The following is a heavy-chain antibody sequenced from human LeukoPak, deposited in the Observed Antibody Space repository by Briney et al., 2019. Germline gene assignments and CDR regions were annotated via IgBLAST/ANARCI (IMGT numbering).Heavy chain of an antibody. Sequence: SETLSLTCAVYGGSFSGYYWSWIRQPPGKGLEWIGEINHSGSTNYNPSLKSRVTISVDTSKNQLSLKLSSVTAADRAVYYCAREVDIVMGEFDSWGQGTLVTVSS. CDR3: AREVDIVMGEFDS. CDR2: INHSGST. V-gene: IGHV4-34*01. J-gene: IGHJ5*01. D-gene: IGHD5-12*01. CDR1: GGSFSGYY.